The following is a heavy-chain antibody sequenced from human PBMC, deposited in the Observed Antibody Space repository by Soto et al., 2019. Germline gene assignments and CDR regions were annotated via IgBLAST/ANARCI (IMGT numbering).Heavy chain of an antibody. CDR3: ARDIRPAGRYYYYGMDV. D-gene: IGHD6-13*01. CDR2: VSAYNGNT. Sequence: ASVKVSCKASGYTFTGYYMHWVRQAPGQGLEWMGWVSAYNGNTNYAQKLQGRVTMTTDTSTSTAYMELRSLRSDDTAVYYCARDIRPAGRYYYYGMDVWGQGTTVTVSS. V-gene: IGHV1-18*04. J-gene: IGHJ6*02. CDR1: GYTFTGYY.